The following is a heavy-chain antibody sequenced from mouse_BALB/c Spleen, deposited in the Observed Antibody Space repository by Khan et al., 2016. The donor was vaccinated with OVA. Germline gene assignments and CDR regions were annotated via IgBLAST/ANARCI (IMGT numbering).Heavy chain of an antibody. J-gene: IGHJ3*01. D-gene: IGHD1-1*01. Sequence: QVQLQQSGAELAKPGASVKMSCKASGYTFTSYWMHWVKQRPGQGLEWIGYINPSTDYTDYNQKFKDKATLTVDKSSSTAYTQLTSLTSEDSAVYYYVNRGSSSAWFTYWGQGTLVTVSA. V-gene: IGHV1-7*01. CDR3: VNRGSSSAWFTY. CDR2: INPSTDYT. CDR1: GYTFTSYW.